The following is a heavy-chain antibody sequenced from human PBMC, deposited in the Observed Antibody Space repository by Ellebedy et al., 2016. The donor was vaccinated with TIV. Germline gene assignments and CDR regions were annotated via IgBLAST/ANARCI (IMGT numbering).Heavy chain of an antibody. CDR3: ARAPAYLGDIVVVPAASLRAYYYGMDV. CDR1: GFTFSSYG. J-gene: IGHJ6*02. Sequence: GESLKISCAASGFTFSSYGMHWVRPAPGKGLEWAAVIWYDGSNTYYADSVKGRFTVSRDNAKNSLYLQMNSLRAEDTAVYYCARAPAYLGDIVVVPAASLRAYYYGMDVWGQGTTVTVSS. D-gene: IGHD2-2*01. CDR2: IWYDGSNT. V-gene: IGHV3-33*01.